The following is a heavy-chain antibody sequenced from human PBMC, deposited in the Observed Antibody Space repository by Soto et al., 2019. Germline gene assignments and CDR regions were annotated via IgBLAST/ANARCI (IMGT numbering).Heavy chain of an antibody. CDR3: ARSLRGGRPTVTPHVY. CDR2: VYDSGST. V-gene: IGHV4-59*01. J-gene: IGHJ4*02. CDR1: GGSISRYY. Sequence: QVKLQESGPGLVRPSETLSLNCTVSGGSISRYYWSWIRQSPGKGLEWIGYVYDSGSTKYSPSLKSRVTMSVDRSKNPFSLELDSVSAADTAVYYCARSLRGGRPTVTPHVYWGQGALVTASS. D-gene: IGHD4-17*01.